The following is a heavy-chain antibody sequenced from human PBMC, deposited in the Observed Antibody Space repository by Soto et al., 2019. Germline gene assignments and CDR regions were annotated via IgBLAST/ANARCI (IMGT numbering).Heavy chain of an antibody. J-gene: IGHJ6*02. V-gene: IGHV4-30-4*01. D-gene: IGHD4-17*01. CDR3: ASCGDYPYGMDV. CDR1: GGSISSGDYY. Sequence: QVQLQESGPGLVKPSQTLSLTCTVSGGSISSGDYYWSWIRQPPGKGLEWIGYIYYSGSTYYNPSFKSRVTLSVDPSKNQFSLKLSSVTAADTAVYYCASCGDYPYGMDVWGQGTTVTVSS. CDR2: IYYSGST.